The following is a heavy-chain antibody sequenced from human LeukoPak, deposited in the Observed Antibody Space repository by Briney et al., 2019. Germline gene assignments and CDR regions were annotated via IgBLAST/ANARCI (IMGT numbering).Heavy chain of an antibody. V-gene: IGHV3-53*01. Sequence: GGSLRLSCAASGFTGSLNYMSWVRQAPGKGLEWVSATHSSGGTYYADSVKGRFTISRDTSKNTLYLQINSLSVEDTAVYYCIVFGDSNHWGQGTLVTVSS. CDR1: GFTGSLNY. CDR2: THSSGGT. J-gene: IGHJ5*02. D-gene: IGHD4-17*01. CDR3: IVFGDSNH.